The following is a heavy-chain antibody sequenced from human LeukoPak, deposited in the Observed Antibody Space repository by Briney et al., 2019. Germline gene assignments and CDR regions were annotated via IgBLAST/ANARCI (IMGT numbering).Heavy chain of an antibody. CDR1: GYTFTGYY. Sequence: ASVKVSCKASGYTFTGYYMHWVRQAPGQGLELMGWINPNSGGTNYAQKFQGRVTMTRDTSISTAYMELSRLRSDDTAVYYCARDWTTRRVVTQLDYWGQGTLVTVSS. D-gene: IGHD3-22*01. V-gene: IGHV1-2*02. J-gene: IGHJ4*02. CDR2: INPNSGGT. CDR3: ARDWTTRRVVTQLDY.